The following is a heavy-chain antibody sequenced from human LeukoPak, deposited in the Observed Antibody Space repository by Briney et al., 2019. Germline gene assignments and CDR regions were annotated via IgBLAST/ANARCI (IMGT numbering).Heavy chain of an antibody. CDR1: GYTFTSYD. CDR3: ARGTRGPNYYYYYMDV. Sequence: ASVKASCKASGYTFTSYDINWVRQATGQGLEWMGWMNPNTGATGYAQGFQGRVTLTRNTFISAAYMELNSLTSDDTAVYYCARGTRGPNYYYYYMDVWGKGTTVTVSS. V-gene: IGHV1-8*01. J-gene: IGHJ6*03. CDR2: MNPNTGAT. D-gene: IGHD2-2*01.